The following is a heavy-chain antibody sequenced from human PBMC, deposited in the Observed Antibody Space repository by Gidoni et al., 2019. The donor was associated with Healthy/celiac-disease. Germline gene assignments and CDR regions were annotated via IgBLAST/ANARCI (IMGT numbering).Heavy chain of an antibody. CDR1: GGSFSGYY. Sequence: QVQLQQWGAGLLKPSETLSLTCAVYGGSFSGYYWSWIRQPPGTGLEWIGEINHSGSTNYNPSLKSRVTTSVDTSKNQFSLKLSSVTAADTAVYYCARRGSSSSEAGYWGQGTLVTVSS. D-gene: IGHD6-6*01. V-gene: IGHV4-34*01. CDR2: INHSGST. CDR3: ARRGSSSSEAGY. J-gene: IGHJ4*02.